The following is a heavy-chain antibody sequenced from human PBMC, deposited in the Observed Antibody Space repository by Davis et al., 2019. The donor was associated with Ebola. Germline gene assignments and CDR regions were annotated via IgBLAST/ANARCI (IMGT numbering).Heavy chain of an antibody. J-gene: IGHJ6*02. D-gene: IGHD3-3*01. CDR3: ARVLRFVEWLSHYYYYGMDI. Sequence: GGPLRLSCSASGFTSSSYWMSWVRQAPGKGLEWVANIKQDGSENYYVDSVKGRFPISRDNAKNSLYQKMYSLRAEDTAVYDCARVLRFVEWLSHYYYYGMDIWGQGTTVTVSS. CDR1: GFTSSSYW. CDR2: IKQDGSEN. V-gene: IGHV3-7*03.